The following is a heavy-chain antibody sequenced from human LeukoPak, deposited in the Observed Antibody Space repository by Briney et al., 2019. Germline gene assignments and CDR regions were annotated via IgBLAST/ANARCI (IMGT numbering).Heavy chain of an antibody. CDR3: AKSNGYGLIDI. CDR1: GFSLSTSGMC. D-gene: IGHD3-10*01. Sequence: SGPALVKPTQTLTLTFTFSGFSLSTSGMCVSWIRQPPGKALEWIGNIVYSGSTYYSPSLKSRVTISLDTSRNQFSLKLNSVTAADTAVYYCAKSNGYGLIDIWGQGTMVTVSS. J-gene: IGHJ3*02. V-gene: IGHV4-39*07. CDR2: IVYSGST.